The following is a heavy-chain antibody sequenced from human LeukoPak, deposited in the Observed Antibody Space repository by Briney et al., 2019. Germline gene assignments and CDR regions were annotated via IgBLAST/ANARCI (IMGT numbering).Heavy chain of an antibody. J-gene: IGHJ4*02. CDR3: AREGSGGSYYFDY. CDR1: GGSISSGGYY. Sequence: PSETLSLTCTVSGGSISSGGYYWSWIRQPPGKGLEWIGYIYYSGSTYYNPSLKSRVTISVDTSKNQFSLKLSSVTAADTAVYYCAREGSGGSYYFDYWGQGTLVTVSS. D-gene: IGHD2-15*01. CDR2: IYYSGST. V-gene: IGHV4-30-4*08.